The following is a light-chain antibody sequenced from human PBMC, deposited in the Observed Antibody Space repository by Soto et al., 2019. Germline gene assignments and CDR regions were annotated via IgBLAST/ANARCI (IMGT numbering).Light chain of an antibody. CDR1: QTISSW. CDR3: QHYKSYSEA. Sequence: DIQMTQSPSTLSGSVGDRVTITCRASQTISSWLAWYQQKPGKAPKLLIYKASTLKSGVPSRFSGSGSGTEFTLTISSLQPDEFATYYCQHYKSYSEAFGQGNKVELK. CDR2: KAS. V-gene: IGKV1-5*03. J-gene: IGKJ1*01.